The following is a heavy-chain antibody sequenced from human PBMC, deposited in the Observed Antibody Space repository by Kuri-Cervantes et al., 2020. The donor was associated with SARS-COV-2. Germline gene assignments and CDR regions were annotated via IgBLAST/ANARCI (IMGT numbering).Heavy chain of an antibody. CDR3: ARVVPVGSSQITMIVGRWFDP. J-gene: IGHJ5*02. D-gene: IGHD3-22*01. CDR2: INHSGST. CDR1: GYSISSGYY. V-gene: IGHV4-34*01. Sequence: GSLRLSCTVSGYSISSGYYWSWIRQPPGKGLEWIGEINHSGSTNYNPSLKSRVTISVDTSKNQFSLKLSSVTAADTAVYYCARVVPVGSSQITMIVGRWFDPWGQGTLVTVSS.